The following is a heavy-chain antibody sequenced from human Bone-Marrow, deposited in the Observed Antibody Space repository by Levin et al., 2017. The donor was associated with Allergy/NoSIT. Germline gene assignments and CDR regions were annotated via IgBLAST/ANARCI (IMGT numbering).Heavy chain of an antibody. V-gene: IGHV1-69*02. Sequence: KISCKASGGTFSNYTFSWVRQAPGQGLEWMGRIIPSLDITNYAQEFQGRVTITADKSTNTSYMELRSLRSEDTAVYYCVKGKHCSSITCYTGFDCWGQGTLVTVSS. CDR2: IIPSLDIT. D-gene: IGHD2-2*02. CDR3: VKGKHCSSITCYTGFDC. CDR1: GGTFSNYT. J-gene: IGHJ4*02.